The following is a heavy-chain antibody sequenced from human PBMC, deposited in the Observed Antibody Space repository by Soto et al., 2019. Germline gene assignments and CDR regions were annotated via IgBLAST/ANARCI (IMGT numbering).Heavy chain of an antibody. Sequence: SVKVSCKSSGSTFSSHSINWVRQAPGQGLEWMGGIIPIFGPANFAKKFQGRVTITADESTTTAYMELSSLTSEDTAVYYCATGSFTSTGGRIGYHYNAMDVWGQGTTVTVSS. D-gene: IGHD1-1*01. V-gene: IGHV1-69*13. J-gene: IGHJ6*02. CDR1: GSTFSSHS. CDR2: IIPIFGPA. CDR3: ATGSFTSTGGRIGYHYNAMDV.